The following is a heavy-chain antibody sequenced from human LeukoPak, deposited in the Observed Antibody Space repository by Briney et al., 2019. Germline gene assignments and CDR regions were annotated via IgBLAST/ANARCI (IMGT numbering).Heavy chain of an antibody. J-gene: IGHJ6*02. Sequence: GGSLRLSCAASGFTFISYWMSWVRQAPGKGLEWVANIKEDGSEKFYVDSVKGRFTISRDNANNSVYLQMNNLRAEDTAGYYCARDRIRVQLWLGGMDVWGQGTTVTVSS. CDR2: IKEDGSEK. D-gene: IGHD3-22*01. CDR1: GFTFISYW. V-gene: IGHV3-7*01. CDR3: ARDRIRVQLWLGGMDV.